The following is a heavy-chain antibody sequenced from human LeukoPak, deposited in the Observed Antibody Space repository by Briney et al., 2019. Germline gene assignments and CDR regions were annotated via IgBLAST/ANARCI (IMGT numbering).Heavy chain of an antibody. J-gene: IGHJ3*02. CDR2: INPNSGGT. CDR1: GYTFTGYY. V-gene: IGHV1-2*02. D-gene: IGHD3-16*01. CDR3: ARGSDYVWGSYREDAFDI. Sequence: ASVKVSCKASGYTFTGYYMHWVRQAPGQGLEWMGWINPNSGGTNYAQKFQGRVTMTRDTSISTAYMELSRLRSDDTAVYYCARGSDYVWGSYREDAFDIWGQGTMVTVSS.